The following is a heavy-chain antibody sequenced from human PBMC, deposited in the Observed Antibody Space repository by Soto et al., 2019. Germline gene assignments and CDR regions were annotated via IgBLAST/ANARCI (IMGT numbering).Heavy chain of an antibody. CDR1: GYTFTGFW. V-gene: IGHV1-2*02. CDR3: SKGLWTVGQCSGGTCYDGMDV. Sequence: QVQLVQSGAEVEKPGASVKVSCEASGYTFTGFWIHWVRQAPGQGLEWMGWINPKSGVTNYAQKFQGRVTMTRDTSISTVYMELISLQPDDTAVYYCSKGLWTVGQCSGGTCYDGMDVWGQGTTVTVSS. J-gene: IGHJ6*02. D-gene: IGHD2-15*01. CDR2: INPKSGVT.